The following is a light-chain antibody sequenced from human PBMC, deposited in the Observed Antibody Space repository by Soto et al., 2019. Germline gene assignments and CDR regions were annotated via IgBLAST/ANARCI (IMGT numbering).Light chain of an antibody. V-gene: IGKV3-20*01. CDR2: DAS. Sequence: EVLMTQSPDTLYVSPGERVTLSFRASQSVSDNLAWYQQKPGQAPRLLIYDASNRAAGIADRFSGSGSGTDFTLTVSRLEPEDFAMYYCQQYHWAPDTFGQGTRLEIK. CDR1: QSVSDN. CDR3: QQYHWAPDT. J-gene: IGKJ5*01.